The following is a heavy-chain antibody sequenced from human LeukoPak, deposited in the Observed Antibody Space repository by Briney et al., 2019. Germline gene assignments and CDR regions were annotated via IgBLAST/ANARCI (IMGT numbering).Heavy chain of an antibody. CDR2: INHSGST. D-gene: IGHD6-13*01. J-gene: IGHJ4*02. V-gene: IGHV4-34*01. Sequence: SETLSLTCGVYGGSFIGYYWSWIRQPPGKGLEWIGEINHSGSTNYNPSLKSRVTISVDTSKNQFSLKLSSVTAADTAVYYCARAPIAAPIDYWGQGTLVTVSS. CDR3: ARAPIAAPIDY. CDR1: GGSFIGYY.